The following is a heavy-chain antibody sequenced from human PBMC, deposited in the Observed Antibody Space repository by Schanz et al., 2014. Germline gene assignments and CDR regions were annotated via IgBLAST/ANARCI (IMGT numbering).Heavy chain of an antibody. CDR1: GFTFSTYS. CDR3: ARDKGGYYPFDY. J-gene: IGHJ4*02. D-gene: IGHD3-3*01. Sequence: EVHLVESGGGLVQPGGSLRLSCAASGFTFSTYSMNWVRQAPGKGLEWVSYISRSSSTIYYADSVKGRFTISRDNAKNSLYLQMNSLTADDTAVYYCARDKGGYYPFDYWGRGTLVTVSS. CDR2: ISRSSSTI. V-gene: IGHV3-48*04.